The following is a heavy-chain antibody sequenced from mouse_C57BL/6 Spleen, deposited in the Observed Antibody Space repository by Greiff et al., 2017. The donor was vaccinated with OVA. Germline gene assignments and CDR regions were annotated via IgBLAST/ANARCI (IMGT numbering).Heavy chain of an antibody. D-gene: IGHD3-2*02. V-gene: IGHV1-69*01. CDR1: GYTFTSYW. CDR3: ARQLRLRNYFDY. J-gene: IGHJ2*01. Sequence: QVQLQQSGAELVLPGASVKLSCKASGYTFTSYWMHWVKQRPGQGLEWIGEIDPSDSYTNYSQKFKGKSTLTVDKSSSTAYMQLSSLTSEDSAVYYCARQLRLRNYFDYWGQGTTLTVSS. CDR2: IDPSDSYT.